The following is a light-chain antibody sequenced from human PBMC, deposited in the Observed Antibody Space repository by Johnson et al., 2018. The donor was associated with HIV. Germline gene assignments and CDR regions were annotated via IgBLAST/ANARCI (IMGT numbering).Light chain of an antibody. CDR1: SSNIGNKY. Sequence: QSVLTQPPSVSAAPGQKVTISCSGSSSNIGNKYVSWYQQLPGTAPKLLIYENTKRPSGIPERFSGSTSGTSATLCITGLQTGDEGDYDCGPWDGILSAGAVFGTWSKVTVL. CDR2: ENT. J-gene: IGLJ1*01. CDR3: GPWDGILSAGAV. V-gene: IGLV1-51*02.